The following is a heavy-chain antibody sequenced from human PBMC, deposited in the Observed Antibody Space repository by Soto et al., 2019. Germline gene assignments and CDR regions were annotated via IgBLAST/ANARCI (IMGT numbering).Heavy chain of an antibody. CDR3: ARDYYADTVLLDAFDI. Sequence: ASVKVSCKASGYTFTSYYMHWVRQAPGQGLEWMGIINPSGGSTSYAQKFQGRVTMTRDTSTSTVYMELSSLRSEDTAVYYCARDYYADTVLLDAFDIWGQGTMVTVSS. CDR1: GYTFTSYY. V-gene: IGHV1-46*01. CDR2: INPSGGST. D-gene: IGHD3-22*01. J-gene: IGHJ3*02.